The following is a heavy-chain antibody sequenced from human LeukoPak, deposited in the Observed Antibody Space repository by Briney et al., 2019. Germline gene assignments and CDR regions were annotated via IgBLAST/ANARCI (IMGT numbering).Heavy chain of an antibody. CDR2: ISSSSSYI. CDR1: GFTFSSHS. V-gene: IGHV3-21*01. Sequence: GRSLRLSCAASGFTFSSHSMDWVRQAPGKGLEWVSSISSSSSYIYYADSVRGRFTISRDNAKNSLYLQMNSLRAEDTAVYYCARDYGFCPRDWGQGTLVTVSS. D-gene: IGHD3-3*01. CDR3: ARDYGFCPRD. J-gene: IGHJ4*02.